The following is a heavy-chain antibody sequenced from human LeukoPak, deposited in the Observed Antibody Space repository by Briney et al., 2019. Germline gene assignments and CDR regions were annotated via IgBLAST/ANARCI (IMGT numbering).Heavy chain of an antibody. D-gene: IGHD6-19*01. V-gene: IGHV1-69*04. CDR3: AREKWLVGIPDY. CDR2: IIPILGIA. Sequence: ASVKVSCKASRGTFSSYTISWVRQAPGQGLEWMGRIIPILGIANYAQKFQGRVTITADKSTSTAYMELSSLRAEDTAVYYCAREKWLVGIPDYWGQGTLVTVSS. J-gene: IGHJ4*02. CDR1: RGTFSSYT.